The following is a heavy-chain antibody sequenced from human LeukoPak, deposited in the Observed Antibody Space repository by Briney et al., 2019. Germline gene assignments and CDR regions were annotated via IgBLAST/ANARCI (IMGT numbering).Heavy chain of an antibody. CDR2: IYHSGST. J-gene: IGHJ4*02. Sequence: PSETLSLTCAVSGSSISSSNWWSWVRQPPGKGLEWIGEIYHSGSTNYNPSLKSRVTISVDKSKNQFSLKLSSVTAADTAVYYCARGTSGSYMKGFGTWDYWGQGTLVTVSS. CDR1: GSSISSSNW. CDR3: ARGTSGSYMKGFGTWDY. V-gene: IGHV4-4*02. D-gene: IGHD1-26*01.